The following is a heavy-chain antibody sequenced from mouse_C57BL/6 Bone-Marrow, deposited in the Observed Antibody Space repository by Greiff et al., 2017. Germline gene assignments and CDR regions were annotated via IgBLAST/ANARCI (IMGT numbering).Heavy chain of an antibody. Sequence: EVQGVESGGDLVKPGGSLKLSCAASGFTFSSYGMSWVRQTPDKRLEWVATISSGGSYTYYPDSVKGRFTISRDNAKNTLYLQMSRLKTEDTAMYYSARASYSASRNWCIDVWGTGSTVTVSS. CDR1: GFTFSSYG. V-gene: IGHV5-6*01. CDR2: ISSGGSYT. CDR3: ARASYSASRNWCIDV. J-gene: IGHJ1*03. D-gene: IGHD1-1*01.